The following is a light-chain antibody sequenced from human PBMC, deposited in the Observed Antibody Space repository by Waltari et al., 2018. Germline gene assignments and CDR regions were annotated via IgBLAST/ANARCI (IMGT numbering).Light chain of an antibody. V-gene: IGLV3-21*04. CDR3: QVCGTSCDHPV. Sequence: SYRLTQPPSVSVAPGKTARISCGGDNIGTKRGPWYQHRPGQAPGLVIYLDSDRPSGVSERFSGSNSGNTATLTIIRVEVGDEADYYCQVCGTSCDHPVFGGGTKLTVL. CDR1: NIGTKR. J-gene: IGLJ3*02. CDR2: LDS.